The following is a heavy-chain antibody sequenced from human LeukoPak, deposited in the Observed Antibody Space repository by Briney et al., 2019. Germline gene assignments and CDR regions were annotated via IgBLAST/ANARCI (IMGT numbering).Heavy chain of an antibody. D-gene: IGHD5-18*01. J-gene: IGHJ4*02. CDR3: AKDIQLWLEGEGY. CDR2: ISGSGGST. V-gene: IGHV3-23*01. Sequence: QPGGSLLLSCAASGFTFSSYAMSWVRQAPGKGLEWVSGISGSGGSTYYADSVKGRFTISRDNSKNTLYLQLNSLRVEDTAVYYCAKDIQLWLEGEGYWGQGTLVTVSS. CDR1: GFTFSSYA.